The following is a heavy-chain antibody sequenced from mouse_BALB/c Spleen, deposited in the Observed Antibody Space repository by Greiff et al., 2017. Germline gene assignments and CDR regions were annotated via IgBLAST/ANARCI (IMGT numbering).Heavy chain of an antibody. CDR1: GFTFSSYA. CDR2: IRLKSNNYAT. Sequence: EVHLVESGGGLVKPGGSLKLSCAASGFTFSSYAMSWVRQTPEKRLEWVAEIRLKSNNYATHYAESVKGRFTISRDDSKSSVYLQMNNLRAEDTGMYYCTRRRDGSSFYWYFDVWGAGTTVTVSS. V-gene: IGHV6-6*02. J-gene: IGHJ1*01. D-gene: IGHD1-1*01. CDR3: TRRRDGSSFYWYFDV.